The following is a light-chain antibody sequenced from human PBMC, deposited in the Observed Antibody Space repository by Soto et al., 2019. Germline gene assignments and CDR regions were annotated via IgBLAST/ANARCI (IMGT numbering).Light chain of an antibody. J-gene: IGKJ5*01. CDR1: QSVSSY. Sequence: EIMFTQSQATLSLSPGERATLSCRASQSVSSYLAWYQQKPGQAPRLLMYDASNRATGTPARFSGSGSGTDFTLTISSLEAEDFGIYYCQQRNTWPITFGQGTRLEI. V-gene: IGKV3-11*01. CDR3: QQRNTWPIT. CDR2: DAS.